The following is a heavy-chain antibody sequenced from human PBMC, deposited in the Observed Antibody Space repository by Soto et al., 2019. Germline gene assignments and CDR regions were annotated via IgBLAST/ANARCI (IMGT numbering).Heavy chain of an antibody. CDR2: IRGSDGST. V-gene: IGHV3-23*01. CDR3: AKDVNSDMLAGYYYY. CDR1: GFSISNYG. J-gene: IGHJ4*02. Sequence: EVQMLESGGGLVKPGRSLRLSCVVSGFSISNYGMTWVRQAPGKGLEWVSTIRGSDGSTYYPDSVKGRFSISRDNSKNTLDLHMNSLRAEETATYYYAKDVNSDMLAGYYYYWGQGTLVTVSS. D-gene: IGHD3-9*01.